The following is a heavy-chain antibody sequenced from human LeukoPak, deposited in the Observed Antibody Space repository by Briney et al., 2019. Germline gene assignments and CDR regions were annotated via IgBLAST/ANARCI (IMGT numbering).Heavy chain of an antibody. Sequence: PSETLFLTCAVYGGSFSGYYWSWIRQPPGKGLEWIGEINHSGSTNYNPSLKSRVTISVDTSKNQFSLKLSSVTAADTAVYYCARGGRDIVRMVYAIPVYVYWGQGTLVTVSS. CDR2: INHSGST. V-gene: IGHV4-34*01. CDR3: ARGGRDIVRMVYAIPVYVY. CDR1: GGSFSGYY. D-gene: IGHD2-8*01. J-gene: IGHJ4*02.